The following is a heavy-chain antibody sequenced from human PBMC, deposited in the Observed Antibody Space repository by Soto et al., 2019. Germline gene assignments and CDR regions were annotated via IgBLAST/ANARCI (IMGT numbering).Heavy chain of an antibody. Sequence: GASVKGSCNASGYTFTGYYMHWVRQAPGQGLEWMGWINPNSGGTNYAQKFQGRVTMTRDTSISTAYMELSRLRSDDTAVYYCARDPQSVVPADSSHIPFDYWGHGTLVTVSS. J-gene: IGHJ4*01. CDR3: ARDPQSVVPADSSHIPFDY. CDR1: GYTFTGYY. CDR2: INPNSGGT. D-gene: IGHD2-2*01. V-gene: IGHV1-2*02.